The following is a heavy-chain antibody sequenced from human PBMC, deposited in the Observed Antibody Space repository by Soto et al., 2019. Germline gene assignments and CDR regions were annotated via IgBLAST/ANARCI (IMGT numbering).Heavy chain of an antibody. CDR2: IYYSGST. J-gene: IGHJ5*02. CDR1: GGSISSGGYY. D-gene: IGHD3-3*01. CDR3: ARLGALRFLEWLPSASWFDP. Sequence: QVQLQESGPGLVKPSQTLSLTCTVSGGSISSGGYYWSWIRQHPGKGLEWIGYIYYSGSTYYNPSLKSRVTISVDTSKNQFSLKRGFVIAADTAVYYCARLGALRFLEWLPSASWFDPWGQGTLVTVSS. V-gene: IGHV4-31*03.